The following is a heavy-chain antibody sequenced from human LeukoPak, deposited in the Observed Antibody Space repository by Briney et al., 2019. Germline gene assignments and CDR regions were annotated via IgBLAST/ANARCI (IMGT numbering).Heavy chain of an antibody. V-gene: IGHV3-53*01. J-gene: IGHJ4*02. CDR3: ARLVATTGRLYFDY. CDR1: GFTVSSNY. CDR2: IYSGGNT. Sequence: GGSLRLSCAASGFTVSSNYMGWVRQAPGKGLEYVSVIYSGGNTYYAGSVKGRFTISRDNSKNTVHLQMNSLRAEDTAVFYCARLVATTGRLYFDYWGQGNLVTVSS. D-gene: IGHD1-1*01.